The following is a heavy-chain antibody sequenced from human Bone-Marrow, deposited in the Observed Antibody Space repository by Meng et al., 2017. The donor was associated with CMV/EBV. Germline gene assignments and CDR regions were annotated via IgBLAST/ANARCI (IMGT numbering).Heavy chain of an antibody. Sequence: LSLTCAASGFTFNTYAMHWVRQAPGKGLEWVAVISYDGSNKYTADSVKGRLTISRDNSKNNRYLQMNSLTVEDKAVYYCERDQGGVSMIAVIIERFGIDVWGQGTTVTASS. J-gene: IGHJ6*02. CDR2: ISYDGSNK. D-gene: IGHD3-22*01. V-gene: IGHV3-30*04. CDR3: ERDQGGVSMIAVIIERFGIDV. CDR1: GFTFNTYA.